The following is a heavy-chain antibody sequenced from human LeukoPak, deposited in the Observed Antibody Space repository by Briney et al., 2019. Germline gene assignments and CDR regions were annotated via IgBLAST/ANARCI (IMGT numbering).Heavy chain of an antibody. Sequence: GGSPRLSCAASGFTFSSYAMSWVRQAPGKGLEWVSAISGSGGSTYYADSVKGRFTISRDNSKNTLYLQMNSLRAEDTAVYYCAKEQAAAGKGYYFDYWGQGTLVTVSS. D-gene: IGHD6-13*01. J-gene: IGHJ4*02. CDR2: ISGSGGST. CDR1: GFTFSSYA. CDR3: AKEQAAAGKGYYFDY. V-gene: IGHV3-23*01.